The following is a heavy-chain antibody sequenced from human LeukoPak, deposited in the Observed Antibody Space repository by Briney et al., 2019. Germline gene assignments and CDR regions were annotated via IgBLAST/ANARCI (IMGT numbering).Heavy chain of an antibody. V-gene: IGHV4-39*01. CDR2: IYYSGST. CDR1: GGSISSSSYY. Sequence: SETLSLTCTVSGGSISSSSYYWGWIRQPPGKGLEWIGSIYYSGSTYYNPSLKSRVTISVDTSKNQFSLKLSSVTAADTAVYYCASRGTGPSDYWGQGTLVTVSS. CDR3: ASRGTGPSDY. J-gene: IGHJ4*02. D-gene: IGHD1-1*01.